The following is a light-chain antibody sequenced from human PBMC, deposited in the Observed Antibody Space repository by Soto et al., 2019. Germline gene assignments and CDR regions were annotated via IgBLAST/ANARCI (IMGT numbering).Light chain of an antibody. V-gene: IGKV3-11*01. J-gene: IGKJ2*01. CDR3: QQRRNWPRS. CDR1: QSVGSA. Sequence: IVLTQSPATLSLSPGERATLSCRASQSVGSALAWFQQRPGQAPRLLIYDASNRATCIPARFSGSRSGTDFTLTISSLEPEDFAAYYCQQRRNWPRSFGQGTKLEIK. CDR2: DAS.